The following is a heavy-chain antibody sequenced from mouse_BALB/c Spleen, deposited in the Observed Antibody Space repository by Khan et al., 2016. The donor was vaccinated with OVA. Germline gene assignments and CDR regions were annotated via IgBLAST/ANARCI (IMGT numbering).Heavy chain of an antibody. D-gene: IGHD2-10*01. CDR2: INTYTGEP. J-gene: IGHJ4*01. V-gene: IGHV9-3-1*01. CDR1: GYTFTNYG. Sequence: QIQLVQSGPELKKPGETVKISCKASGYTFTNYGMNWVKQAPGKGLKWMGWINTYTGEPTYAEDFKGRFAFSLETSASTAYLQINNLKNEDTATYFCARPPYFSYVMAYWGQGTSVTVSS. CDR3: ARPPYFSYVMAY.